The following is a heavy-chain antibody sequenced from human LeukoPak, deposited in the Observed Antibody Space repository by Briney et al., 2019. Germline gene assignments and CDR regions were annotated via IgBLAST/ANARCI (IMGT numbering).Heavy chain of an antibody. CDR1: GYSISSGYY. CDR2: IYHSGST. CDR3: ARGIAARL. V-gene: IGHV4-38-2*02. J-gene: IGHJ4*02. D-gene: IGHD6-6*01. Sequence: SETLSLTCTVSGYSISSGYYWGWIRQPPGKGLEWIGSIYHSGSTYYNPSLKSRVTISVDTSKNQFSADTAVYYCARGIAARLWGQGTLVTVSS.